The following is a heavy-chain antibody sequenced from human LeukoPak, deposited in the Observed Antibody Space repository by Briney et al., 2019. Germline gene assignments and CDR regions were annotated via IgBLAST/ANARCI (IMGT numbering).Heavy chain of an antibody. D-gene: IGHD3-16*01. CDR2: ISSSGNTK. CDR1: GFTFSSDS. CDR3: ARDLTSVPTR. Sequence: PGGSLRLSCAGSGFTFSSDSMNWVRQAPGKGLEWVSYISSSGNTKNNVDSVKGRFTISRDNVKNSEYLQMNSLRNEDTAVYYCARDLTSVPTRWGQGTLVT. J-gene: IGHJ4*02. V-gene: IGHV3-48*02.